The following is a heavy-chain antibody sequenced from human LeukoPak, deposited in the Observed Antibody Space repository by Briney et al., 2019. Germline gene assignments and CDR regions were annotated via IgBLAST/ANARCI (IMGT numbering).Heavy chain of an antibody. CDR2: INQDGSEK. CDR3: ARSRLGFGERYFDY. CDR1: GFTFSSYW. J-gene: IGHJ4*02. V-gene: IGHV3-7*03. Sequence: PGGSLRLSCAASGFTFSSYWMTWVRQAPGKGLEWVANINQDGSEKYYVDSVKGRFTISRDNAKNSLYLQMNSLRAGDTAVYYCARSRLGFGERYFDYWGQGTLVTVSS. D-gene: IGHD3-10*01.